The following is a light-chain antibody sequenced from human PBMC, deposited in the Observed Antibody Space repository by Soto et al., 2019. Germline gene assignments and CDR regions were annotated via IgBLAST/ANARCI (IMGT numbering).Light chain of an antibody. J-gene: IGKJ3*01. V-gene: IGKV3-20*01. CDR3: QQYDNWGT. CDR1: RLAPITY. Sequence: EMGLTKSPATISCSQGELATDSCRASRLAPITYLPWSQQKPAKPPRLLMYVASNRANATPDRFSGSGSGTDYTLTISRLETEDLAVYYCQQYDNWGTFGPGTKVDIK. CDR2: VAS.